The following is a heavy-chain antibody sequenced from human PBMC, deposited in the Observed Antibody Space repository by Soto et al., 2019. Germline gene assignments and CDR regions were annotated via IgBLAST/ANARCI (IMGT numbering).Heavy chain of an antibody. CDR3: ARDHTEYCSGGSCYRFDP. CDR1: GFTFSSYG. Sequence: QVQLVESGGGVVQPGRSLRLSCAASGFTFSSYGMHWVRQAPGKVLEWVAVIWYDGSNKYYADSVKGRFTISRDNSKNTLYLQMNSLRAEDAAVYYCARDHTEYCSGGSCYRFDPWGQGTLVTVSS. D-gene: IGHD2-15*01. J-gene: IGHJ5*02. CDR2: IWYDGSNK. V-gene: IGHV3-33*01.